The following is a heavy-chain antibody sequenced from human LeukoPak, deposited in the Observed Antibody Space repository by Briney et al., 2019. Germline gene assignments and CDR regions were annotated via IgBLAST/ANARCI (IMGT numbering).Heavy chain of an antibody. Sequence: PSETLSLTCSVSGYSISSGHYWSWIRQPPGKGLEWIGEINHSGSTNYNPSLKSRVTISVDTSKNQFSLKLSSVTAADTAVYYCASTSMHLRYYFDYWGQGTLVTVSS. D-gene: IGHD2-2*01. J-gene: IGHJ4*02. CDR2: INHSGST. CDR3: ASTSMHLRYYFDY. V-gene: IGHV4-38-2*02. CDR1: GYSISSGHY.